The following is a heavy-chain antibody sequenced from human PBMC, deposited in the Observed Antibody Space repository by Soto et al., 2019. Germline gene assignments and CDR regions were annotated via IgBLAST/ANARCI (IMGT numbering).Heavy chain of an antibody. V-gene: IGHV3-23*01. CDR3: AKVQYCSSTSCYHFDY. Sequence: HPGGSRRLSCAASGFTFSSYAMSWVRQAPGKGLEWVSAISGSGGSTYYADSVKGRFTISRDNSKNTLYLQMNSLRAEDTAVYYCAKVQYCSSTSCYHFDYWGQGTLVTVSS. CDR1: GFTFSSYA. CDR2: ISGSGGST. D-gene: IGHD2-2*01. J-gene: IGHJ4*02.